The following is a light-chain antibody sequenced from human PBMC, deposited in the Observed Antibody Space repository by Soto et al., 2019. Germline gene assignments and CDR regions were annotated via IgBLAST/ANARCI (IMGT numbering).Light chain of an antibody. CDR2: GAS. Sequence: DIQMTQSPSSLSASVGDRVTVTCRASQSIGTYLNWYQHKVGKAPKLLIYGASTLYSGVPSRFSGSGSWTDFTLTISSLQPEDSATYFCQESYSIPITFGQGTRLEMK. J-gene: IGKJ5*01. CDR1: QSIGTY. V-gene: IGKV1-39*01. CDR3: QESYSIPIT.